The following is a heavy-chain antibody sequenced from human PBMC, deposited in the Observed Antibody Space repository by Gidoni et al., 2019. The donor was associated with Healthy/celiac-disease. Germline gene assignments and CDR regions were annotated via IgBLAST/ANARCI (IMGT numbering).Heavy chain of an antibody. CDR3: AREGGIGGATTPSYFDY. D-gene: IGHD1-26*01. J-gene: IGHJ4*02. V-gene: IGHV1-46*03. Sequence: QAQLVPSGAEVKKPGASVKVSCKASGYSFTSPYMPWVRQAPGQGLECLGIINPSGGSTSYAQKFQGRVTMTRDTSTSTVYMELSSLRSEDTAVYYCAREGGIGGATTPSYFDYWGQGTLVTVSS. CDR2: INPSGGST. CDR1: GYSFTSPY.